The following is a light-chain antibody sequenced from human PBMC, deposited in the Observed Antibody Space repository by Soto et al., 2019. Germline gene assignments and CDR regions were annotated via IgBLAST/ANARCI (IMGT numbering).Light chain of an antibody. Sequence: EIVLTQSPGTLSLSPGERATLSCRASQSVGSSYLAWYQQKPGQAPRLLIYGASSRATGIPDRFSGSGSGTDFTLTISRLETEDFAVYYCQQYGSSPGTFGQGTKVDIK. CDR3: QQYGSSPGT. J-gene: IGKJ1*01. CDR1: QSVGSSY. CDR2: GAS. V-gene: IGKV3-20*01.